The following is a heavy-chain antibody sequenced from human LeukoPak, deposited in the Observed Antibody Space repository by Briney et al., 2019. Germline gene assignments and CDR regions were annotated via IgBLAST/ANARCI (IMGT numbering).Heavy chain of an antibody. CDR3: AKATYSGSYSIYFDY. CDR2: ISWNSGSI. D-gene: IGHD1-26*01. CDR1: GFTFDDYA. V-gene: IGHV3-9*03. Sequence: GRSLRLSCAASGFTFDDYAMHWVRQAPGKGLEWVSGISWNSGSIGYADSVKGRFTISRDNAKNSLYLQMNSLRAEDMALYYCAKATYSGSYSIYFDYWGQGTLVTVSS. J-gene: IGHJ4*02.